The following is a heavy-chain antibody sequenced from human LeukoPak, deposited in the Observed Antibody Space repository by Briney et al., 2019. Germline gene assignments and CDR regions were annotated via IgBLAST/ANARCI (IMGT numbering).Heavy chain of an antibody. V-gene: IGHV3-21*01. CDR1: GFTFSRYS. CDR2: ISSSSSYI. D-gene: IGHD6-13*01. CDR3: ARDIAAAGTYFQY. J-gene: IGHJ1*01. Sequence: GGSLRLSCAASGFTFSRYSMNWVRQAPGQGLEWVSSISSSSSYIYYADSVKGRFTISRDNSKNTLYLQMNSLRAEDTAVYYCARDIAAAGTYFQYWGQGTLVTVSS.